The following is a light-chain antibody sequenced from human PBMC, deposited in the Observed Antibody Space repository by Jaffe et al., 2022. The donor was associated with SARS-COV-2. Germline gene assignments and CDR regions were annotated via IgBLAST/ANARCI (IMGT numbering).Light chain of an antibody. CDR1: SANVGGNP. CDR3: AAWDDSLGGWV. CDR2: NNN. V-gene: IGLV1-44*01. J-gene: IGLJ3*02. Sequence: QSVLTQPPSASGTPGQRVTISCSGSSANVGGNPANWYQQFPGTAPKLLIHNNNQRPSGVPDRFSGSKAGTSASLAISGLQSEDEADYYCAAWDDSLGGWVFGGGTKVTVL.